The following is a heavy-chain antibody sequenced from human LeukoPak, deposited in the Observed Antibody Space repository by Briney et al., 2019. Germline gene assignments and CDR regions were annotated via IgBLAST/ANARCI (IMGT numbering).Heavy chain of an antibody. CDR2: VNWNSGSV. J-gene: IGHJ4*01. V-gene: IGHV3-9*01. CDR3: AKAVGATKWSLPFDY. D-gene: IGHD1-26*01. CDR1: GFTFDDYA. Sequence: GGSLRPSCAASGFTFDDYAMHWVRQAPGKGLEWVSGVNWNSGSVGYADSVKGRFTISRDNTKNSLYLQMNSLRAEDTALYYCAKAVGATKWSLPFDYWGQGTLVTVSS.